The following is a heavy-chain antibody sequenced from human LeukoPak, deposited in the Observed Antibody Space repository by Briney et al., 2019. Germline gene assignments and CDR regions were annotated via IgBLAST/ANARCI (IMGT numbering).Heavy chain of an antibody. J-gene: IGHJ4*02. CDR2: INPNSGGA. CDR3: ARVKPAAN. Sequence: GASVKVSCKASGYTFTAYSILWVRQAPGQGLEWMGWINPNSGGAKYAQKFQGRVTMTRDTSISTAYMELSRLRSDDTAVYYCARVKPAANWGQGTLVTVSS. V-gene: IGHV1-2*02. CDR1: GYTFTAYS. D-gene: IGHD2-2*01.